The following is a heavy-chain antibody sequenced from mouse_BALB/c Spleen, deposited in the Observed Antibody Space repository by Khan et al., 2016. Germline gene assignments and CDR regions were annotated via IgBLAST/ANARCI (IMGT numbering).Heavy chain of an antibody. V-gene: IGHV1-87*01. J-gene: IGHJ2*01. D-gene: IGHD1-1*01. Sequence: QVQLKESGAELARPGASVKLSCKASAYTFTSYWMQWVKQRPGQGLEWIGAIYPGDGDTRYTQKFKGKATLTADKSSSTAYMQLSSLASEDSAVYYCARRYYGSLYYFDYWGQGTTLTVSS. CDR1: AYTFTSYW. CDR2: IYPGDGDT. CDR3: ARRYYGSLYYFDY.